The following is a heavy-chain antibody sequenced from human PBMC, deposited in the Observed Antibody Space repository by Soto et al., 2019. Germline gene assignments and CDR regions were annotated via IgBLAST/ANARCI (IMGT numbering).Heavy chain of an antibody. CDR3: ARGVDTANVGY. D-gene: IGHD5-18*01. V-gene: IGHV3-53*01. CDR2: IYLGGNT. Sequence: VQLVESGGGLIQPGGSLRLSCAASGFTVSSNHMTWVRQAPGRGPEWVSTIYLGGNTYYADSVKGRFTISRDNSKNMLYLQMNSLRAEDTAVDYCARGVDTANVGYWGQGTLVTVSS. CDR1: GFTVSSNH. J-gene: IGHJ4*02.